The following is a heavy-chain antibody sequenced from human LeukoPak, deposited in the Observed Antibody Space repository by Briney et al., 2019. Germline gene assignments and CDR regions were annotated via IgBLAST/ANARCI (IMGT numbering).Heavy chain of an antibody. V-gene: IGHV4-39*01. CDR3: ARRSIAAGFTRGVLGSRAWASPLDH. J-gene: IGHJ5*02. Sequence: PSETLSLTCSFTGASVSSYYWGWIRQPPGKGLEWIGSLYYSGSTYYNPSLKSRVTISVDTSKNQFSLRLSSVTAADAAVYYCARRSIAAGFTRGVLGSRAWASPLDHWGQGTLVTVSS. CDR1: GASVSSYY. CDR2: LYYSGST. D-gene: IGHD6-13*01.